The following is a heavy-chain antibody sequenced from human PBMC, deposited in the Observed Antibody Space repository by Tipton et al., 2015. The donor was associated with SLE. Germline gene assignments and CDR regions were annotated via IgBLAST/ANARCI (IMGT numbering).Heavy chain of an antibody. CDR1: GGSISSYY. J-gene: IGHJ4*02. V-gene: IGHV4-39*07. D-gene: IGHD3-10*01. Sequence: PGLVKPSETLSLTCTVSGGSISSYYWGWIRQPPGKRLEWLGSIDNIGSTYENPSLKSRVTMSVDTSKNQFSLVMNSVTATDTATYYCTRGFRGGGPGGWPDYWGQGTLVTVSS. CDR3: TRGFRGGGPGGWPDY. CDR2: IDNIGST.